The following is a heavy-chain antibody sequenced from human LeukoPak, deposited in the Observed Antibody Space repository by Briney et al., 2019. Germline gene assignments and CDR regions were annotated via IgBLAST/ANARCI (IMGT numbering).Heavy chain of an antibody. V-gene: IGHV4-38-2*01. CDR3: AGVVGLIEVFDS. D-gene: IGHD1-26*01. J-gene: IGHJ4*02. CDR2: ISHVGRT. Sequence: SETLSLTCVLSGYSFSGDYYWGWSRQPPGKGLEGSGSISHVGRTYYNPSLKTRVTMSVDPSENQFSLNLRSVTATDTAVYYCAGVVGLIEVFDSWGQGTLVTVSS. CDR1: GYSFSGDYY.